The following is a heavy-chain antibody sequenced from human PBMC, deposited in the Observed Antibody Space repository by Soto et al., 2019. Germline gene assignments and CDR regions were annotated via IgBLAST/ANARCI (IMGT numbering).Heavy chain of an antibody. J-gene: IGHJ4*02. V-gene: IGHV3-23*01. CDR3: ASAGSVNEYTWETHF. Sequence: EVQLLESGGVLVQPGGSLRLSCEASGFTFETTALSWVRRAPGKGLEWGATISGTGLSKYYADSMKRRFIISRDNFSNTLYLQMNSLRAKNTAIYYCASAGSVNEYTWETHFWGQGTPVTVSS. CDR1: GFTFETTA. D-gene: IGHD1-26*01. CDR2: ISGTGLSK.